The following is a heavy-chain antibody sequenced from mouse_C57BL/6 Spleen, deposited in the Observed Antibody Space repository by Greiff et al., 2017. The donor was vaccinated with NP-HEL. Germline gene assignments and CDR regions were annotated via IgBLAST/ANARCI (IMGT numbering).Heavy chain of an antibody. D-gene: IGHD1-1*01. J-gene: IGHJ2*01. V-gene: IGHV1-61*01. CDR2: IYPSDSET. Sequence: QVQLKQPGAELVRPGSSVKLSCKASGYTFTSYWMDWVKQRPGQGLEWIGNIYPSDSETHYNQKFKDKATLTVDKSSSTAYMQLSSLTSEDSAVYYCAREGYYGSSYDYWGQGTTLTVSS. CDR1: GYTFTSYW. CDR3: AREGYYGSSYDY.